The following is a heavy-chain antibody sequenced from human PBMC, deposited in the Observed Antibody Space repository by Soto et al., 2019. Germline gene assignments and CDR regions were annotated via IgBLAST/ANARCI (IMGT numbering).Heavy chain of an antibody. D-gene: IGHD1-1*01. Sequence: QVQLQESGPRLAKPSESLSLTCSVSGASLTRGVYYWSWVRQPPGRQLEWIGSIYYRGTTNYNPSLTGRVTISEDTSTNQDSVTVKSVTAADTAVYFCARANCVRCPFDLWGQGTLVTVSS. CDR1: GASLTRGVYY. V-gene: IGHV4-61*08. CDR3: ARANCVRCPFDL. J-gene: IGHJ4*02. CDR2: IYYRGTT.